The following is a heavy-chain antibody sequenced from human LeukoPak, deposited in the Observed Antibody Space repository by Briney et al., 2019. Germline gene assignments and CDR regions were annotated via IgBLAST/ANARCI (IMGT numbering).Heavy chain of an antibody. CDR2: ISGGGGST. V-gene: IGHV3-23*01. CDR3: AKMGIVVVVAATFDY. Sequence: GGSLRLSCAASGFTFSSHAMSWVRQAPGKGLEWVSAISGGGGSTYYADSVKGRFTISRDNSKNTLYLQMNSLRAEDTAVYYCAKMGIVVVVAATFDYWGQGTLVTVSS. J-gene: IGHJ4*02. D-gene: IGHD2-15*01. CDR1: GFTFSSHA.